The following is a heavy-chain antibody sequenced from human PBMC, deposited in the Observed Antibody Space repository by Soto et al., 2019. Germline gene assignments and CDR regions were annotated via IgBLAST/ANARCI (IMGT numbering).Heavy chain of an antibody. D-gene: IGHD3-9*01. CDR3: ARLYYDILTGSPFPFDY. CDR1: GGSISSGGYY. V-gene: IGHV4-31*03. Sequence: SETLSLTCTVSGGSISSGGYYWSWIRQHPGKGLEWIGYIYYSGSTYYNPSLKSRVTISVDTSKNQFSLKLSSVTAADTAVYYCARLYYDILTGSPFPFDYWGQGTLVTVS. CDR2: IYYSGST. J-gene: IGHJ4*02.